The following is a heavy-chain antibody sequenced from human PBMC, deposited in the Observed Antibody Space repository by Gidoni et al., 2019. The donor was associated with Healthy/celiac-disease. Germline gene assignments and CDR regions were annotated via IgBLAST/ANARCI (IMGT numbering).Heavy chain of an antibody. CDR3: ARGRRDSYGFYLVRNYYYYYMDV. CDR2: MNPNSGNT. D-gene: IGHD5-18*01. V-gene: IGHV1-8*01. CDR1: GYTFTSYD. Sequence: QVQLVQSGAEVKKPGASVKVSCKASGYTFTSYDINCVRQATGQGLEWMGWMNPNSGNTGYAQKFQGRVTMTRNTSISTAYMELSSLRSEDTAVYYCARGRRDSYGFYLVRNYYYYYMDVWGKGTTVTVSS. J-gene: IGHJ6*03.